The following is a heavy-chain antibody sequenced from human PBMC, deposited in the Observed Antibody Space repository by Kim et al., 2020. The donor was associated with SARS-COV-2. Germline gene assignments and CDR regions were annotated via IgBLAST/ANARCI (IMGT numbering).Heavy chain of an antibody. CDR2: ISADKGDT. Sequence: ASVKVSCKASGYTFPSYGISWVRQAPGQGLEWMGWISADKGDTHYVQKFQGRVTMTTDTSTDTAYMELRSLRSDDTAVYYCARGWWGVDISHAYNWFDPWGQGTLVTVSS. CDR1: GYTFPSYG. D-gene: IGHD2-15*01. J-gene: IGHJ5*02. CDR3: ARGWWGVDISHAYNWFDP. V-gene: IGHV1-18*04.